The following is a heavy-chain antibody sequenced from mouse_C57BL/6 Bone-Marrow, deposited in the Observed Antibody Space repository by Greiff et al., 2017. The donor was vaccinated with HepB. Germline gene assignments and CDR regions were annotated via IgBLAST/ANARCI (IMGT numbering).Heavy chain of an antibody. D-gene: IGHD1-1*01. J-gene: IGHJ2*01. CDR3: AREGTTVVPYFDY. CDR2: IHPNSGST. Sequence: QVQLQQPGAELVKPGASVKLSCKASGYTFTSYWMHWVKQRPGQGLEWIGMIHPNSGSTNYNEKFKSKATLTVDKSSSTAYMQLSSQTSEDSAVYYCAREGTTVVPYFDYWGQGTTLTVSS. V-gene: IGHV1-64*01. CDR1: GYTFTSYW.